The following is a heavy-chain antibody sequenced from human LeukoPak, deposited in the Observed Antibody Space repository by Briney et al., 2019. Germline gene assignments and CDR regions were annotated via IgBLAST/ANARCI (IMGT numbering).Heavy chain of an antibody. CDR3: ARDPYDSSGYSARPAGMDV. D-gene: IGHD3-22*01. CDR1: GFSFTNYA. J-gene: IGHJ6*02. V-gene: IGHV3-23*01. Sequence: PGGSLRLSCAASGFSFTNYAMGWVRQAPGKGLEWVSTISGSGGSTYFADSVKGRFTISRDSSKNTLYLQLDNLRAEDTAVYYCARDPYDSSGYSARPAGMDVWGQGTTVTVSS. CDR2: ISGSGGST.